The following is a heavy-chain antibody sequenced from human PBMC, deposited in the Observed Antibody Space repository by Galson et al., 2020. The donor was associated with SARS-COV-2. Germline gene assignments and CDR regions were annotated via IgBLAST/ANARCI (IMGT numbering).Heavy chain of an antibody. CDR2: VFPGDSKT. J-gene: IGHJ6*02. CDR1: GYRFTSYW. Sequence: GESLKISCQASGYRFTSYWIGWVRQMPGKGLEWMGIVFPGDSKTRYSPSFHGQVTISADKSISTAYLQWSSLKASDTAIYYCARHTADCSNGICYADYYHGLDVWGQGTAVTVS. D-gene: IGHD2-8*01. CDR3: ARHTADCSNGICYADYYHGLDV. V-gene: IGHV5-51*01.